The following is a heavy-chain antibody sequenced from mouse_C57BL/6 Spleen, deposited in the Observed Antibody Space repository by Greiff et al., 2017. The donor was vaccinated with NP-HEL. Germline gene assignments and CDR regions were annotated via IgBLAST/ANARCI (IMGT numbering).Heavy chain of an antibody. V-gene: IGHV3-6*01. CDR3: AREGNWEGDYFDH. CDR2: ISYDGSN. CDR1: GYSITSGYY. D-gene: IGHD4-1*01. Sequence: EVKLQESGPGLVKPSQSLSLTCSVTGYSITSGYYWNWIRQFPGNKLEWMGYISYDGSNNYNPSLKNRISITRDTSKNQFFLKLNSVTTEDTATYYCAREGNWEGDYFDHWGQGTTLTVSS. J-gene: IGHJ2*01.